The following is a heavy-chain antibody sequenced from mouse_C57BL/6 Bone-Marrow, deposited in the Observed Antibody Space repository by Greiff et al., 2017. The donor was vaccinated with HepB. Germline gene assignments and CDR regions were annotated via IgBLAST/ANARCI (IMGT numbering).Heavy chain of an antibody. CDR3: ASRYYYGSSCDY. J-gene: IGHJ2*01. V-gene: IGHV14-2*01. D-gene: IGHD1-1*01. CDR1: GFNIKDYY. CDR2: IDPEDGET. Sequence: EVNVVESGAELVKPGASVKLSCTASGFNIKDYYMHWVKQRTEQGLEWIGRIDPEDGETKYAPKFQGKATITADTSSNTAYLQLSSLTSEDTAVYYCASRYYYGSSCDYWGQGTTLTVSS.